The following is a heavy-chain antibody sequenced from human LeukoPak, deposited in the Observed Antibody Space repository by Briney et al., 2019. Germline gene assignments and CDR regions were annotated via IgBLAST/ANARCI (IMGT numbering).Heavy chain of an antibody. D-gene: IGHD6-19*01. Sequence: GESLKISCKGSGYSFSSSWIGWVRQMPGKGLEWMGIIYPGDSDTKYSPSFQGQVTISVDKSISTAYLQWSSLKASDTAMYYCARLRGWFEVRAFDVWGQGTMVTVSP. J-gene: IGHJ3*01. CDR2: IYPGDSDT. CDR3: ARLRGWFEVRAFDV. CDR1: GYSFSSSW. V-gene: IGHV5-51*01.